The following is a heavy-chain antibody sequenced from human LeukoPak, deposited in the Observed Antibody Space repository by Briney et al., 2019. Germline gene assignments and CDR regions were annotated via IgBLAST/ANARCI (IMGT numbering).Heavy chain of an antibody. J-gene: IGHJ4*02. CDR3: ARDTDY. V-gene: IGHV4-34*01. CDR2: INHSGST. CDR1: GGSFSGYY. Sequence: KSSETLSLTCAVYGGSFSGYYWSWIRQPPGKGLEWIGEINHSGSTNYNPSLKSRVTISVDTSKNQFSLKLSSVTAADTAVYYCARDTDYWGQGTLVTVSS.